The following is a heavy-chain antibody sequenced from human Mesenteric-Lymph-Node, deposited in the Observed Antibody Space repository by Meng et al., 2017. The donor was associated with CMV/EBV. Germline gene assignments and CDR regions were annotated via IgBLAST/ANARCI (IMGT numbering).Heavy chain of an antibody. CDR1: GGSIISNYQ. CDR3: ARHPTYSNYVTYYYGMDV. V-gene: IGHV4-38-2*01. CDR2: IYHLGGT. Sequence: SETLSLTCAVSGGSIISNYQWGWIRQPPGKGLEWIGSIYHLGGTLYNQSLKSRVTMSVDTSRNQFSLKMNSVTAADTAVYYCARHPTYSNYVTYYYGMDVWGQGTTVTVSS. J-gene: IGHJ6*02. D-gene: IGHD4-11*01.